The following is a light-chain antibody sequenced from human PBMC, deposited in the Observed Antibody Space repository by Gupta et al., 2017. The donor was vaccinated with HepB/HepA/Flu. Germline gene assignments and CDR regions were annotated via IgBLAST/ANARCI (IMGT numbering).Light chain of an antibody. CDR2: GAS. V-gene: IGKV3-15*01. CDR1: QSVSSN. CDR3: QQYNEWPRT. Sequence: PGERATLSCRASQSVSSNLAWYQQKPGQAPRLLIYGASTRATDIPARFSGSGSGTEFTLTISSLQSEDFAVYYCQQYNEWPRTFGQGTKVEIK. J-gene: IGKJ1*01.